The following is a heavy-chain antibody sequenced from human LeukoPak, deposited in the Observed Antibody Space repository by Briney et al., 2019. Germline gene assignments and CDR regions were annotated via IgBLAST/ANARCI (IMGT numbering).Heavy chain of an antibody. V-gene: IGHV4-59*08. CDR3: ARLTYYYGMDV. Sequence: SETLSLTCTVSGGPISSYYWSWIRQPPGEGLEWIGYIYYSGSTNYNPSLKSRVTISVDTSKNQFSLKLSSVTAADTAVYYCARLTYYYGMDVWGQGTTVTVSS. J-gene: IGHJ6*02. CDR1: GGPISSYY. CDR2: IYYSGST.